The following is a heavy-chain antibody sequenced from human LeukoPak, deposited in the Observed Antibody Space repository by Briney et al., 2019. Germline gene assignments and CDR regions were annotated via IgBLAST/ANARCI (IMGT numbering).Heavy chain of an antibody. V-gene: IGHV4-39*01. D-gene: IGHD4-23*01. CDR1: GGSISSSRYY. CDR2: IYYSGST. CDR3: ARQDYGGTDY. J-gene: IGHJ4*02. Sequence: SETLSLTCTVSGGSISSSRYYWGWIRQPPERGLEWIGNIYYSGSTYYNPSLKSRVTISVDTSKNQFSLKLSSVTAADTAVYYCARQDYGGTDYWGQGTLVTVSS.